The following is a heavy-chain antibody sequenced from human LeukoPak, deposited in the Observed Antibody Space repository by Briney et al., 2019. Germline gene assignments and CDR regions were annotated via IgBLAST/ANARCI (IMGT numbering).Heavy chain of an antibody. Sequence: SETLSLTCTVSGGSISSGGYYWSWIRQHPGKGLEWIGYIYYSGSTYYNPSLKSRVTISVDTSKNQFSLKLSSVTAADTAVYYCARADSSGYSLFDYWGQGTLATVSS. CDR3: ARADSSGYSLFDY. CDR1: GGSISSGGYY. CDR2: IYYSGST. D-gene: IGHD3-22*01. V-gene: IGHV4-31*03. J-gene: IGHJ4*02.